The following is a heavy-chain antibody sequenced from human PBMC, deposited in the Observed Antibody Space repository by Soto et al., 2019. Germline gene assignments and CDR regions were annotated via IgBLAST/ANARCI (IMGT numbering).Heavy chain of an antibody. J-gene: IGHJ4*02. Sequence: PVRPLRLSWAVSGFTCISHAVRWILQAPGKGLECVSSITGSGDSTYYADSVKGRFTISRDKSKSTLYLQMNSLRAEDTAVYYCANDLQFSGWLSAQIFAYWGQGSQVPVSS. D-gene: IGHD6-19*01. V-gene: IGHV3-23*01. CDR1: GFTCISHA. CDR2: ITGSGDST. CDR3: ANDLQFSGWLSAQIFAY.